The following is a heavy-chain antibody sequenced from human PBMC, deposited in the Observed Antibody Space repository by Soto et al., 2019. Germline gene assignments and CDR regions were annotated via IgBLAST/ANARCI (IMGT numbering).Heavy chain of an antibody. J-gene: IGHJ6*02. CDR1: GFTFSSYG. Sequence: PGGSLRLSCAASGFTFSSYGMHWVRQAPGKGLEWVAVISYDGSNKYYADSVKGRFTISRDNSKNTLYLQMNSLRAEDTAVYYCARPTYFYGSGSSEYYYYYGLDVWGQGPTVTVSS. D-gene: IGHD3-10*01. CDR3: ARPTYFYGSGSSEYYYYYGLDV. V-gene: IGHV3-30*03. CDR2: ISYDGSNK.